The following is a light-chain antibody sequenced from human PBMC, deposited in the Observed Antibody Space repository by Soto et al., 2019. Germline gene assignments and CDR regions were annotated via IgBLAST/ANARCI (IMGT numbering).Light chain of an antibody. CDR3: QSYDSSLSGV. V-gene: IGLV1-40*01. Sequence: QSVLTQPPSVSGAPGQRVTISSTGSSSNIGAGYDVHWYQQLPGTAPKLLIYGNSNRPSGVPDRFSGSKSGTSASLAITGLQAEDEADYYYQSYDSSLSGVFGGGTKLTVL. CDR2: GNS. J-gene: IGLJ3*02. CDR1: SSNIGAGYD.